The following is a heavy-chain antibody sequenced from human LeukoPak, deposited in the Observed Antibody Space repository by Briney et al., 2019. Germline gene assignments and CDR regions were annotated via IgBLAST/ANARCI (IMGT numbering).Heavy chain of an antibody. V-gene: IGHV3-23*01. D-gene: IGHD3-10*01. J-gene: IGHJ4*02. CDR2: ISGSGGST. CDR3: AKGRDGGY. CDR1: GFTFSIYA. Sequence: PGESLRLSCAASGFTFSIYAMSWVRQAPGKGLEWVSGISGSGGSTYYADSVKGRITISRDNAKNTLYMQMSSLRAEDTAVYYCAKGRDGGYWGQGTLVTVSS.